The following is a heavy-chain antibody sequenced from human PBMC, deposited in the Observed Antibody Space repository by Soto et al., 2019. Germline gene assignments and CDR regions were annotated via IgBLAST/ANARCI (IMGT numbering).Heavy chain of an antibody. CDR1: GASISTYD. J-gene: IGHJ5*02. CDR3: ARESAGSGKNNWFDP. CDR2: IHDSGST. V-gene: IGHV4-59*01. D-gene: IGHD3-10*01. Sequence: PSETLSLTCTVSGASISTYDWSWVRQPPGKGLEWIGYIHDSGSTYYNPSLKSRVTMSLDTSRNQFFLQLNSVTAADTAVYYCARESAGSGKNNWFDPWGQGMLVTVSS.